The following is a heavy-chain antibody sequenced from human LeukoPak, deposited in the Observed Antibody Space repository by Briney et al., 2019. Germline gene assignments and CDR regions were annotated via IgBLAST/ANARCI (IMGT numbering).Heavy chain of an antibody. J-gene: IGHJ6*02. D-gene: IGHD3-22*01. Sequence: GGSLRLSCAASGFTFSSYWMHWVRQAPGKGLVWVSRINSDGSNTNYADSVKGRFTISRDNAKNTLYLQMNCLRAEDTAVYYCARVGDSSGYYGYYYYYYGMDVWGQGTTVTVSS. CDR1: GFTFSSYW. CDR2: INSDGSNT. CDR3: ARVGDSSGYYGYYYYYYGMDV. V-gene: IGHV3-74*01.